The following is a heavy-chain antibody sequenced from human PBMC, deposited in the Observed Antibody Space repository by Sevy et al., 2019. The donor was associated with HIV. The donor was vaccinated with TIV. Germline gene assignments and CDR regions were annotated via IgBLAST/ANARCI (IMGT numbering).Heavy chain of an antibody. D-gene: IGHD4-17*01. V-gene: IGHV3-33*01. CDR3: ARDLEFYDSGDYGPAFMPDY. CDR1: GFTFSSYG. Sequence: GGSLRLSCAASGFTFSSYGMHWVRQGPGKGLEWVAVIWFDGSNTYYADSVKGRFTISRAIAKNTLNLQMNSLRAEDTAVYYCARDLEFYDSGDYGPAFMPDYWGQGTLVTVSS. J-gene: IGHJ4*02. CDR2: IWFDGSNT.